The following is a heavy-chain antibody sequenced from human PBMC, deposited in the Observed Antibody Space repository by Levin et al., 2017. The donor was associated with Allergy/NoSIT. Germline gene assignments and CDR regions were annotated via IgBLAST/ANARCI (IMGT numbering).Heavy chain of an antibody. V-gene: IGHV1-69*06. CDR2: IIPIFGTA. D-gene: IGHD6-6*01. CDR3: ARGPAARRDPFWIDY. CDR1: GGTFSSYA. Sequence: KISCKASGGTFSSYAISWVRQAPGQGLEWMGGIIPIFGTANYAQKFQGRVTITADKSTSTAYMELSSLRSEDTAVYYCARGPAARRDPFWIDYWGQGTLVTVSS. J-gene: IGHJ4*02.